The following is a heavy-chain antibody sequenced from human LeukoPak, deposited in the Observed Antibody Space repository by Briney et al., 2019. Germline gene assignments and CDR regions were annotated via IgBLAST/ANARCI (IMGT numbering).Heavy chain of an antibody. D-gene: IGHD3-3*01. CDR1: GGSISSYY. J-gene: IGHJ5*02. CDR3: ARRVRYDFWSGYGHNWFDP. V-gene: IGHV4-59*01. Sequence: SETLSLTCTVSGGSISSYYWSWIRQPPGKGLEWIGYIYYSGSTNYNPSLKSRVTISVDTSKNQFSLKLSSVTAADTAVYYCARRVRYDFWSGYGHNWFDPWGQGTLVTASS. CDR2: IYYSGST.